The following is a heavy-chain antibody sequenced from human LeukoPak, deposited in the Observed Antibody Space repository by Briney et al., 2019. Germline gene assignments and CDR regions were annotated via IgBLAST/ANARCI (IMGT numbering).Heavy chain of an antibody. CDR2: IYYSGCT. CDR1: GGSISSYY. Sequence: SETLSLTCTVSGGSISSYYWSWIRQPPGKGLEWIGYIYYSGCTNYNPSLKSRVTISVDTSKNQFSLKLSSVTAADTAVYYCARVNDILTGLSGYFDYWGQGTLVTVSS. CDR3: ARVNDILTGLSGYFDY. D-gene: IGHD3-9*01. J-gene: IGHJ4*02. V-gene: IGHV4-59*01.